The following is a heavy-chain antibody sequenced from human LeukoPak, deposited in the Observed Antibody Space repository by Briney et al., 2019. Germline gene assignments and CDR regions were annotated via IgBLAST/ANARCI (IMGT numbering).Heavy chain of an antibody. D-gene: IGHD2-15*01. CDR1: GFTFSSYA. V-gene: IGHV3-30*04. Sequence: PGGSLRLSCAASGFTFSSYAMHWVRQAPGKGLEWVAVISYDGSNKYYADSVKGRFTISRDNSKNTPYLQMNSLRAEDTAVYYCRFGCSGGSCYGMDVWGQGTTVTVSS. J-gene: IGHJ6*02. CDR3: RFGCSGGSCYGMDV. CDR2: ISYDGSNK.